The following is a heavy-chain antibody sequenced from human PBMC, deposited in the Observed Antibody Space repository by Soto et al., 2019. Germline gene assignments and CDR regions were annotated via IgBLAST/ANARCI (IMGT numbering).Heavy chain of an antibody. V-gene: IGHV1-69*13. J-gene: IGHJ4*02. CDR3: VRDSGAKLSSS. D-gene: IGHD6-13*01. Sequence: AASVKVFCKASGGTFSSYRINWVRQAPGQGLEWVGGIVPIYRTADYAQKFQGRVTITADESARTSYMELRSLKSQDTAVYYCVRDSGAKLSSSWGQGTLVTVSS. CDR2: IVPIYRTA. CDR1: GGTFSSYR.